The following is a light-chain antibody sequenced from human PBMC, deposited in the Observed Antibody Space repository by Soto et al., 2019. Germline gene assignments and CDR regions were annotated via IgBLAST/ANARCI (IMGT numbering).Light chain of an antibody. CDR2: GAS. Sequence: EIVMTQSPATLSVSPGERATLSCRASQSVSSYLAWYQQKPGQAPRLLIYGASSRATGIPDRFSGSGSGTDFTLTISRLEPEDFAVYYCQQYGSSLTLTFGGGTKVEIK. V-gene: IGKV3-20*01. CDR3: QQYGSSLTLT. J-gene: IGKJ4*01. CDR1: QSVSSY.